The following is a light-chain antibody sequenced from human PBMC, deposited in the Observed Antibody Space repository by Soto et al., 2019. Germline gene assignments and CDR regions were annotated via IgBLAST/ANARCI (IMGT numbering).Light chain of an antibody. V-gene: IGLV2-14*03. Sequence: QSVLTQPASVSGSPGQSITISCTGTSSDVGYYNYVSWYQQHPGKVPKLMIYDVRYRPSGVSDRFSGSKSGNTASLTLSGLQAEDEAYYYCSSYTSTSTLVFGTGTKLTVL. CDR2: DVR. J-gene: IGLJ1*01. CDR1: SSDVGYYNY. CDR3: SSYTSTSTLV.